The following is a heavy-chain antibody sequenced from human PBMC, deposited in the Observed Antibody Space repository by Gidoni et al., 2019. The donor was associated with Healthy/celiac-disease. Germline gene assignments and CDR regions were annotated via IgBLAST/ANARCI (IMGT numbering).Heavy chain of an antibody. CDR2: IIPIFGTA. J-gene: IGHJ4*02. Sequence: QVQLVQSGAEVKKPGSSVKVSCKASGGTFSSYAISWVRQAPGQGLEWMGGIIPIFGTANYAQKFQGRVTITADKSTSKAYMELSSLRSEDTAVYYCARDLGLYCGGDCYPLGGDYWGQGTLVTVSS. D-gene: IGHD2-21*02. CDR3: ARDLGLYCGGDCYPLGGDY. CDR1: GGTFSSYA. V-gene: IGHV1-69*06.